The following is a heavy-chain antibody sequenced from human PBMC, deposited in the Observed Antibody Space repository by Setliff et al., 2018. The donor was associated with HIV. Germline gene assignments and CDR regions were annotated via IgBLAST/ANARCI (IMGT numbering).Heavy chain of an antibody. V-gene: IGHV4-59*12. CDR3: ARAPLSGGSFGWFDP. CDR1: GASISSYY. J-gene: IGHJ5*02. Sequence: PSETLSLTCTVSGASISSYYWNWIRQPPGKGLEWIGEINHSGSTNYNPSLKSRVTISVDTSKNQFSLKLSSVTAADTAVYYCARAPLSGGSFGWFDPWGQGTLVTVSS. CDR2: INHSGST. D-gene: IGHD2-15*01.